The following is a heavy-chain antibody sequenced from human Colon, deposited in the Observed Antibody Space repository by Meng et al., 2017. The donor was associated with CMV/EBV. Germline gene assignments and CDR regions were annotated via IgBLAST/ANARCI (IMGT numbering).Heavy chain of an antibody. CDR1: GFTFSSYA. CDR3: AKGGWGSWAPKWLDP. Sequence: GESLKISCTASGFTFSSYAMSWVRQAPGKGLQWVSVVYSDGSTTYYADSVKGRFTISRDNSKNTLYLQMNNLRADDTAIYYCAKGGWGSWAPKWLDPWGQGTLVTVPQ. CDR2: VYSDGSTT. J-gene: IGHJ5*02. V-gene: IGHV3-23*03. D-gene: IGHD6-13*01.